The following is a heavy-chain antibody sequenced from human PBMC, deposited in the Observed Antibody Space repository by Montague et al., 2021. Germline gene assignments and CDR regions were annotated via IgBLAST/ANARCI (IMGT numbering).Heavy chain of an antibody. Sequence: SLRLSCAASGFCFSLSWLHWVRPAPGQGLLWVSSITLDGSSTNFAASVKGRFTTSRDNATATLYLQMNSLSVEDTAAYYCARNLASAAPGAFDIWGQGTMVTVSS. CDR3: ARNLASAAPGAFDI. D-gene: IGHD6-13*01. J-gene: IGHJ3*02. CDR2: ITLDGSST. V-gene: IGHV3-74*01. CDR1: GFCFSLSW.